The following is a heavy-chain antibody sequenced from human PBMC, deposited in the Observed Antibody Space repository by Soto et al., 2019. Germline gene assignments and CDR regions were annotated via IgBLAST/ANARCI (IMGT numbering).Heavy chain of an antibody. J-gene: IGHJ4*02. CDR2: ISGSGGST. D-gene: IGHD3-3*01. CDR1: GFTFSSYA. CDR3: AKDNGDFGVVGHIDY. Sequence: GGSLRLSCAASGFTFSSYAMSWVRQAPGKGLEWVSAISGSGGSTYYADSVKGRFTISRDNSKNTLYLQRNSLRAEDTAVYYCAKDNGDFGVVGHIDYWGQGTLVTVSS. V-gene: IGHV3-23*01.